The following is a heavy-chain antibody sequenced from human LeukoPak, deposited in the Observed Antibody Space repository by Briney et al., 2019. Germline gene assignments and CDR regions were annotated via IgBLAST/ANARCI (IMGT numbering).Heavy chain of an antibody. Sequence: PSETLSLTCAVYGGSFSGYYWSWIRQPPGKGLEWIGEINHSGSTNYNPSLKSRVTISVDTSKNQFSLKLSSVTAADTAVYYCARGMYYYDSSGYYDFDYWGQGTLVTVSS. D-gene: IGHD3-22*01. CDR1: GGSFSGYY. CDR2: INHSGST. V-gene: IGHV4-34*01. J-gene: IGHJ4*02. CDR3: ARGMYYYDSSGYYDFDY.